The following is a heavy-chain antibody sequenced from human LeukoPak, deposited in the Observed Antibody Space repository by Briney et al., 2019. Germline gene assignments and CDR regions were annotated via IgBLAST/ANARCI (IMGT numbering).Heavy chain of an antibody. Sequence: GGSLRLSCAASGFTFSSYSMNWARQAPGKGLEWVSYISSSSSTIYYADSVKGRFTISRDNAKNSLYLQMNSLRAEDTAVYYCASDGDYGADYWGQGTLVTVSS. V-gene: IGHV3-48*01. CDR3: ASDGDYGADY. CDR2: ISSSSSTI. D-gene: IGHD4-17*01. CDR1: GFTFSSYS. J-gene: IGHJ4*02.